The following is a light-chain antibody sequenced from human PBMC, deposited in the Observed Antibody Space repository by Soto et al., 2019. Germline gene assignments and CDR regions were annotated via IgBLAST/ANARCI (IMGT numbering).Light chain of an antibody. Sequence: EIVMTQSPATLSVSPCERATLSCRAGQSVSSSYLAWYQQKPGQAPRLLIYDASSRAAGVPARFSGRGSGTDFTLTINSLEPEDFAVYHCQQRSIWPLTFGGGTKVDIK. CDR1: QSVSSSY. CDR3: QQRSIWPLT. J-gene: IGKJ4*01. V-gene: IGKV3D-20*02. CDR2: DAS.